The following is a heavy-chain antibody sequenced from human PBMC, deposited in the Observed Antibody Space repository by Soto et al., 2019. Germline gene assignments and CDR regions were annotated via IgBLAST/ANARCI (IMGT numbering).Heavy chain of an antibody. V-gene: IGHV2-70*01. CDR3: SWSFRADRAVARYGMDV. CDR2: IDWDDDK. D-gene: IGHD3-10*01. CDR1: GFSLSTSGMC. Sequence: SGPTLVNPTQTLTLTCTFSGFSLSTSGMCVSWIRQPPGKALEWLALIDWDDDKYYSTSLKTRLTISKDTSKNQVVLTMTNMDRVETDTYYCSWSFRADRAVARYGMDVWGQATTVTVSS. J-gene: IGHJ6*02.